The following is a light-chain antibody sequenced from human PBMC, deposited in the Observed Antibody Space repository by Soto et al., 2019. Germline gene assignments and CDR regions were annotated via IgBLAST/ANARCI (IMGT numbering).Light chain of an antibody. CDR1: QTTSDY. Sequence: DIQMTQSPPSLSASVGDRVTITCRASQTTSDYLHWYQQKPGKAPTLLIYGSSSLQTGVPPRFSGSGSGTEFTLTISSLQPEDFGTYCCQQTYDSLVSFGGGTKVDLK. J-gene: IGKJ4*01. CDR3: QQTYDSLVS. CDR2: GSS. V-gene: IGKV1-39*01.